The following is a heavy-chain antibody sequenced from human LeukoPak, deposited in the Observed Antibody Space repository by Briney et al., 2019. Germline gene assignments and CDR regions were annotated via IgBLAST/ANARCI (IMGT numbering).Heavy chain of an antibody. CDR1: GYSFTSYW. D-gene: IGHD3-22*01. CDR2: IYPGDSDT. CDR3: AREAHYYDSSGYQLGANYYYYYGMDV. V-gene: IGHV5-51*01. Sequence: GESLKISCKGSGYSFTSYWIGWVRQMPGKGLEWMGIIYPGDSDTRYSPSFQGQVTISADKSISTAYLQWSSLKASDTAMYYCAREAHYYDSSGYQLGANYYYYYGMDVWGQGTTVTVSS. J-gene: IGHJ6*02.